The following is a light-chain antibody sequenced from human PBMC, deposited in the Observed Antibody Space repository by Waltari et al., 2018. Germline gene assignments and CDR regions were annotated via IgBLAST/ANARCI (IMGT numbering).Light chain of an antibody. CDR2: DAS. CDR1: QIISTSY. CDR3: QKYGSTPRP. Sequence: EIVLTQSPGTLSLSPGERASLSCRASQIISTSYLAWYQQKPGQAPRLLLYDASSRATGIPDRFSGSGSGTDFTLTISRLEPEDFAVYYCQKYGSTPRPFGGGTKVEIK. V-gene: IGKV3-20*01. J-gene: IGKJ4*01.